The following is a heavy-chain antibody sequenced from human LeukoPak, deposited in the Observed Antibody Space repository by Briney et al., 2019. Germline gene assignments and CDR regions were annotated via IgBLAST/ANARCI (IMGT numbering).Heavy chain of an antibody. D-gene: IGHD2-15*01. Sequence: SETLSLTCTVSGGSISSYYWGWIRQPPGKALEWIGYINYSGSTNYNPSLKSRVTISVDTSKSQFSLKLSSVTAADTAMYYCARGGSWGPYYFHYWGQGTLVTVSS. V-gene: IGHV4-59*01. CDR2: INYSGST. J-gene: IGHJ4*02. CDR1: GGSISSYY. CDR3: ARGGSWGPYYFHY.